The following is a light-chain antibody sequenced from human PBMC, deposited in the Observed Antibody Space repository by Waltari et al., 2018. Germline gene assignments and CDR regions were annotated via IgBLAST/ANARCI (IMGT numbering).Light chain of an antibody. CDR2: WAS. CDR3: QQYFSVPYT. CDR1: QNLLYSANNKGY. Sequence: DIVMTQSPYSLAVSLCERATINCKSSQNLLYSANNKGYLAWYKQKPGQPHKLLLYWASTWGSGVPDRFSGSGSGTDCTLSVNSLQAEDVGVYYCQQYFSVPYTFGQVTKLEIK. J-gene: IGKJ2*01. V-gene: IGKV4-1*01.